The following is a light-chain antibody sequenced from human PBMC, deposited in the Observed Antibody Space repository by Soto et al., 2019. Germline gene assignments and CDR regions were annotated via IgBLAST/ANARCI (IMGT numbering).Light chain of an antibody. J-gene: IGLJ2*01. V-gene: IGLV4-69*01. Sequence: QLVLTQSPSASASLGASVKLTCTLSSGHSSYAIAWHQQQPEKGPRYLMKLDSDGSHTKGDAIPDRVSGSSSGAERYLTISSLQSEDEAAYYCQTWGTGIHVVFGGGTQLPVL. CDR2: LDSDGSH. CDR3: QTWGTGIHVV. CDR1: SGHSSYA.